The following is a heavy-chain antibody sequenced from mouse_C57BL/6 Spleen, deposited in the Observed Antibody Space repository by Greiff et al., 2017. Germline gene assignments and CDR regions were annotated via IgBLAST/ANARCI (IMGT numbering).Heavy chain of an antibody. CDR1: GYSITSGYY. CDR3: ARDITTVGARDYAMDY. Sequence: DVQLQESGPGLVKPSQSLSLTCSVTGYSITSGYYWNWIRQFPGNKLEWMGYISYDGSNNYNPSLKNRIAITRDTSKNQFFLKLNSVTTEDTATYYCARDITTVGARDYAMDYWGQGTSVTVSS. J-gene: IGHJ4*01. V-gene: IGHV3-6*01. CDR2: ISYDGSN. D-gene: IGHD1-1*01.